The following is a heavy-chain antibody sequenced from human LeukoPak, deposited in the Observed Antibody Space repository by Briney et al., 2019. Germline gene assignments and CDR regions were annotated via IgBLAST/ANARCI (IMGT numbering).Heavy chain of an antibody. D-gene: IGHD3-3*01. J-gene: IGHJ6*03. CDR1: GFTFSSYA. CDR3: TRGNDFWSGSDYMDV. CDR2: ISGSGGST. Sequence: PGGSLRLSCAASGFTFSSYAMSWVRQAPGKGLEWVSAISGSGGSTYYADSVKGRFTISRDNSKNTLYLQMNSLKTEDTAVYYCTRGNDFWSGSDYMDVWGKGTTVTVSS. V-gene: IGHV3-23*01.